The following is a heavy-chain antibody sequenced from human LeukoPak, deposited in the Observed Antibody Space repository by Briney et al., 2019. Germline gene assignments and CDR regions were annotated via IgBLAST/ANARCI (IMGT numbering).Heavy chain of an antibody. CDR2: INTSGSI. CDR3: ARARILVVIATDAFDV. J-gene: IGHJ3*01. Sequence: SETLSLTCSVSGDSISSGGYHWNWIRQSAGKGLEWIGRINTSGSINYNPSLKSRVSISVDTSKNHFSLRLSSVTAADTAVYYCARARILVVIATDAFDVWGQGTIVTVSS. CDR1: GDSISSGGYH. D-gene: IGHD2-21*01. V-gene: IGHV4-61*02.